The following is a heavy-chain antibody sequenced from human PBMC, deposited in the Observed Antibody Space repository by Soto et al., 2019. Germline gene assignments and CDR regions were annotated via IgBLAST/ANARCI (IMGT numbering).Heavy chain of an antibody. J-gene: IGHJ6*02. CDR1: GFTFSSYW. CDR3: ARDAAAAGFGYYYYYYGMDV. CDR2: INSDGSST. V-gene: IGHV3-74*01. D-gene: IGHD6-13*01. Sequence: ASLRLSCAASGFTFSSYWMHWVRQAPGKGLVWVSRINSDGSSTSYADSVKGRFTISRDNAKNTLYLQMNSLRAEDTAVYYCARDAAAAGFGYYYYYYGMDVWGQGTTVTVSS.